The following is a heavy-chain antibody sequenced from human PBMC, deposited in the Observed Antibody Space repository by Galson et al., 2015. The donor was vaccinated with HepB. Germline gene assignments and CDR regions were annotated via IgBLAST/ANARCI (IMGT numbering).Heavy chain of an antibody. V-gene: IGHV3-33*08. J-gene: IGHJ4*02. Sequence: SLRLSCAASGFTFSSYGMHWVRQAPGKGLEWVAVIWYDGSNKYYADSVKGRFTISRANSKNTLYLQMNSLRAEDTAVYYCARDVGGAGDYWGQRTLFTVSS. D-gene: IGHD6-19*01. CDR3: ARDVGGAGDY. CDR2: IWYDGSNK. CDR1: GFTFSSYG.